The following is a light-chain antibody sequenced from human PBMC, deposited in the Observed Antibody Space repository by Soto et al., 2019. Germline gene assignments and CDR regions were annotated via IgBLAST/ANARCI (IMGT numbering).Light chain of an antibody. CDR3: LSYTSANTRV. V-gene: IGLV2-14*01. CDR1: SSDVGGYKF. J-gene: IGLJ3*02. Sequence: QSALTQPASVSASPGQSITISCTGTSSDVGGYKFVSWYQHHPGKAPKLMIYDVNNRPSGVSNRFSGSKSGNTASLTISGLQPEDEADYYCLSYTSANTRVFGGGTKLTVL. CDR2: DVN.